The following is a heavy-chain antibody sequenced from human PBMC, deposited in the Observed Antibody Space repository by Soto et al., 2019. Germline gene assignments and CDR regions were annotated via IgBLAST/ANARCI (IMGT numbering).Heavy chain of an antibody. V-gene: IGHV4-61*01. CDR1: GGSVSNGRYY. D-gene: IGHD2-21*02. CDR2: VYFTGTT. J-gene: IGHJ4*02. CDR3: ARNCNHSDCRHLYYFED. Sequence: SETLSLTCTVSGGSVSNGRYYWSWIRQPPGKGLEWIGNVYFTGTTIYNPSLKSRVTMSVYTYKDQFFLKLTSVTAAETAVYYCARNCNHSDCRHLYYFEDWGPGTVITVSS.